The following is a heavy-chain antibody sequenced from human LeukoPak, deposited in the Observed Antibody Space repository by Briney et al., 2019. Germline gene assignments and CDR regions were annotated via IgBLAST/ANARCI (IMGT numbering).Heavy chain of an antibody. CDR2: IYYSGST. D-gene: IGHD6-19*01. CDR3: ASPNSSGWSSFDY. CDR1: GGSISSGGYY. J-gene: IGHJ4*02. Sequence: LSETLSLTCTVSGGSISSGGYYWSWIRQHPGKGLEWIGYIYYSGSTYYNPSLKSRVTISVDTSKNQFSLKLSSVTAADTAVYYCASPNSSGWSSFDYWGQGTLVTVSS. V-gene: IGHV4-31*03.